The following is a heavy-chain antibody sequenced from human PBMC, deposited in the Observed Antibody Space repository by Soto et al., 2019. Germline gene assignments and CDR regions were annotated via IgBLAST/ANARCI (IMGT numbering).Heavy chain of an antibody. D-gene: IGHD4-17*01. J-gene: IGHJ4*02. CDR1: GGSISSYY. CDR2: IYYSGST. V-gene: IGHV4-59*01. CDR3: ARQDYGDHGGYFDY. Sequence: PSETLSLTCTVSGGSISSYYWSWIRQPPGKGLEWIGYIYYSGSTNYNPSLKSRVTISVDTSKNQFSLKLSSVTAADTAVYYCARQDYGDHGGYFDYWGRGTLVTVSS.